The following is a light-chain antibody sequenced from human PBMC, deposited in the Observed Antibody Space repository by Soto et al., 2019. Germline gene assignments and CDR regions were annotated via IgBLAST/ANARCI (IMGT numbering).Light chain of an antibody. CDR1: NTVVGAYNY. V-gene: IGLV2-14*03. CDR2: DVT. CDR3: SSYRGSSTPV. J-gene: IGLJ2*01. Sequence: QSVLTQPASVSGSPGQSITISCTGTNTVVGAYNYVSWYQQHPGKAPKLVIFDVTNRPSEVSDRFSGSKSGNTASLTISGLHFEDEADYYCSSYRGSSTPVFGGGTKVTVL.